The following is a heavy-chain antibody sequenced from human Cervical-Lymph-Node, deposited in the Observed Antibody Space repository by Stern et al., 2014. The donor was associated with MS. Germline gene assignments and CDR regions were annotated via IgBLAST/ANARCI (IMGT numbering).Heavy chain of an antibody. CDR2: IFLDDEK. J-gene: IGHJ6*02. Sequence: QVTLRESGPVLVKPTETLTLTCTVSGFSLSNTRMGVSWIRQPPGKALEWLAHIFLDDEKFYTPSLKSLLTISKDTSKSQVVLTMTNMDPVDTATYYCARVIVGATSYYHYYHGMDVWGQGTAVTVSS. D-gene: IGHD1-26*01. CDR3: ARVIVGATSYYHYYHGMDV. CDR1: GFSLSNTRMG. V-gene: IGHV2-26*01.